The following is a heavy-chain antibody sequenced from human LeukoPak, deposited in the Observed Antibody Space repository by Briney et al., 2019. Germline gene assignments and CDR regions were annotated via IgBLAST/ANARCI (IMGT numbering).Heavy chain of an antibody. CDR2: IYYSGNT. V-gene: IGHV4-39*01. CDR1: GDSISNSNLY. CDR3: ARQTGSGLFILP. D-gene: IGHD3-10*01. J-gene: IGHJ4*02. Sequence: SETLSLTCIVSGDSISNSNLYWGWIRQPPGKGLEWIGSIYYSGNTYYNASLKSRVSISVDTSKNQFSLRHTSMTAADTAVYYCARQTGSGLFILPGGQGKLVTVSS.